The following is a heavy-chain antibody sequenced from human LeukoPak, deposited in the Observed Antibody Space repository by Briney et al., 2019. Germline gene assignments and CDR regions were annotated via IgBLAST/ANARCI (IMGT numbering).Heavy chain of an antibody. CDR2: ISSSSSTI. CDR3: ARLTYYYGSGSPSALFDP. CDR1: GLTFSSYS. Sequence: GGSLRLSCAASGLTFSSYSMNWVRQAPGKGLEWVSYISSSSSTIYYADSVKGRFTISRDNAKNSLYLQMNSLRAEDTAVYYCARLTYYYGSGSPSALFDPWGQGTLVTVSS. V-gene: IGHV3-48*01. J-gene: IGHJ5*02. D-gene: IGHD3-10*01.